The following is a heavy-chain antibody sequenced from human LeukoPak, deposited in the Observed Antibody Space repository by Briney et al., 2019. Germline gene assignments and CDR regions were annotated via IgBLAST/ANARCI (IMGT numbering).Heavy chain of an antibody. D-gene: IGHD2-15*01. CDR3: AKGQCSGGSCYGTEY. Sequence: PGGSLRLSCAASGFTFSSYWMRWVRQAPGKGLEWVSAISGSGGSTYYAASVKGWFTISRDNSKNTLYLQMNSLRAEDTAVYYCAKGQCSGGSCYGTEYWGQGTLVTVSS. J-gene: IGHJ4*02. V-gene: IGHV3-23*01. CDR1: GFTFSSYW. CDR2: ISGSGGST.